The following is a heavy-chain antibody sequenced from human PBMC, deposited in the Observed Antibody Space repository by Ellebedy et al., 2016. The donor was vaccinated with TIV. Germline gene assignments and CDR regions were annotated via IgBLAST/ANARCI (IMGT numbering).Heavy chain of an antibody. CDR2: IYYRGTT. D-gene: IGHD6-19*01. Sequence: MPGGSLRLSCSASGFTFNIYGMNWIRQSPGKGLEWIGYIYYRGTTNYNPSLKSRVHISVDMSKNQFSLRLSSVTAADTATYYCARHSFSETEAEDFDNWGQGTLVTVSS. J-gene: IGHJ4*02. V-gene: IGHV4-59*08. CDR1: GFTFNIYG. CDR3: ARHSFSETEAEDFDN.